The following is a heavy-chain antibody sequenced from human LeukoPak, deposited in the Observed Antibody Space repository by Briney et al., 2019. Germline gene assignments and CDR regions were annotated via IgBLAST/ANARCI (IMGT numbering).Heavy chain of an antibody. CDR1: GCTFSNFA. CDR3: AREMGDREFYFDY. V-gene: IGHV1-69*04. J-gene: IGHJ4*02. D-gene: IGHD3-10*01. CDR2: IIPIVDVT. Sequence: SVKVSCKASGCTFSNFAFSWVRQAPGQGLQWMGRIIPIVDVTSYAQNFKGRVTITADESTTTAYMELSSLRSEDTAVYYCAREMGDREFYFDYWGQGTLVTVSS.